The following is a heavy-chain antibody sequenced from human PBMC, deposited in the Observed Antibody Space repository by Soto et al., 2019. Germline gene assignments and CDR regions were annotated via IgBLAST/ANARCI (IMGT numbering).Heavy chain of an antibody. CDR3: SRGVSGYYGFNY. CDR1: GFTFSNYW. CDR2: IKGDETST. D-gene: IGHD5-12*01. V-gene: IGHV3-74*01. J-gene: IGHJ4*02. Sequence: EVQLVESGGGPAQFGGSLRLSCAASGFTFSNYWMHWVRQVPGKWLVWVSRIKGDETSTGYADSVKGRFTIFRDNVQNTLYLQMNSLRAEHTAVYCCSRGVSGYYGFNYWGQGTLVTISS.